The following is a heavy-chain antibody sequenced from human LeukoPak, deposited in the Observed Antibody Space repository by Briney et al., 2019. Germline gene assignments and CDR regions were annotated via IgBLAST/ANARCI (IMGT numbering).Heavy chain of an antibody. D-gene: IGHD2-2*01. V-gene: IGHV3-21*01. J-gene: IGHJ5*02. CDR2: ISRSSSYI. CDR1: GFSFSSYI. Sequence: PGGALRLSCAVSGFSFSSYIMNWVRQAPGKGLEWVSSISRSSSYIYYADSVKGRFTISRDNAKNSLYLQMDSLRAEDTAVYYCARGYCSSTRCFDPWGQGTLVTVSS. CDR3: ARGYCSSTRCFDP.